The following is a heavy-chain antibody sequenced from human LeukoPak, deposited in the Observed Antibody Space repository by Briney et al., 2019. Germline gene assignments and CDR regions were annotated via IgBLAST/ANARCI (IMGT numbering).Heavy chain of an antibody. CDR3: AKDLRVADDY. D-gene: IGHD6-19*01. V-gene: IGHV3-30*02. J-gene: IGHJ4*02. CDR2: TRYDGSNK. Sequence: PGGSLRLSCAASGFTFSSYGMDWVRQAPGKGLEWVAFTRYDGSNKYYTDSVKGRFTISRDNSKNTMYLQMNSLRVEDTAVYYCAKDLRVADDYWGQGTLVTVSS. CDR1: GFTFSSYG.